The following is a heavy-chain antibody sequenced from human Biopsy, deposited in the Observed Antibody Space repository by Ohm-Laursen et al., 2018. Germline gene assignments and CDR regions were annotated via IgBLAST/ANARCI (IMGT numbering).Heavy chain of an antibody. D-gene: IGHD3-22*01. CDR2: VYYSGST. V-gene: IGHV4-59*08. Sequence: SDTLSLTCSVSGGSISNYFWTWIRQPPGKGLEWIGDVYYSGSTNRNPSLKSRVTILVDTSKNQFSLKLNSVTAADTAVYYCGRREVVITHDAFDTWGQGTMVTVSS. CDR1: GGSISNYF. CDR3: GRREVVITHDAFDT. J-gene: IGHJ3*02.